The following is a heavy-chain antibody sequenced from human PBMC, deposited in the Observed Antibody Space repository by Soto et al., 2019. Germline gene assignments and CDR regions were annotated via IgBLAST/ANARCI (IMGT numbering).Heavy chain of an antibody. CDR1: GGSINDYY. V-gene: IGHV4-59*01. D-gene: IGHD4-17*01. Sequence: SETLSLTCSVSGGSINDYYWSWIRQPPGKGLEWIGYIYYSGSTNYNPSLKSRVTISVDTSKNQFSLKLSSVTAADTAVYYCAREAVTPYYYYYGMDVWGQGTTVTVSS. CDR3: AREAVTPYYYYYGMDV. CDR2: IYYSGST. J-gene: IGHJ6*02.